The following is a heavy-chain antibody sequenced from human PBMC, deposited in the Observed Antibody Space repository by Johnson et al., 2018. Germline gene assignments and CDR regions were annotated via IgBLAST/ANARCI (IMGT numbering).Heavy chain of an antibody. CDR1: GFTFSNYN. CDR3: AREGGYSSGWQLDS. J-gene: IGHJ4*02. CDR2: ITNRINI. V-gene: IGHV3-21*01. D-gene: IGHD6-19*01. Sequence: VQLVQSGGGLVKPGGSRRLSCAASGFTFSNYNMKWVRQAPGKGLEWVASITNRINIYYADSVRGRFTVSRDNAKNSLYLQMNSLRAEDTAVYYCAREGGYSSGWQLDSWGQGTPVTVSS.